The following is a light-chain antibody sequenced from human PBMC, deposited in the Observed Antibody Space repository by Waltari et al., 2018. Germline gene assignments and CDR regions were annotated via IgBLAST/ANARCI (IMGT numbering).Light chain of an antibody. V-gene: IGKV4-1*01. CDR1: ESVLFSSRNKNH. CDR3: QQYYDSPLT. Sequence: DIVMTQSPDSLAVSLGERATINCKSSESVLFSSRNKNHLAWYQQKPGHPPKLRLYWASTRESGVPDRFGGSGSVTDFTLTISSLQAEDVAIYYCQQYYDSPLTFGGGTKVEIK. CDR2: WAS. J-gene: IGKJ4*01.